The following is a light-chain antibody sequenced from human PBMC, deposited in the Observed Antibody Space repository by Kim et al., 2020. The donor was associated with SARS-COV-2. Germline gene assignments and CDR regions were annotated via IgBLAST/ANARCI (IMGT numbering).Light chain of an antibody. Sequence: DIQMTQSPSSLSASVGDRVTITCRASQSISSYLNWYQQKPGKAPKLLIYAASSLQSGVPSRFSGSGSGTDFTLTISSLQPEDFAAYYCRQKYSPPYTFGQGAKLEI. CDR3: RQKYSPPYT. CDR1: QSISSY. J-gene: IGKJ2*01. V-gene: IGKV1-39*01. CDR2: AAS.